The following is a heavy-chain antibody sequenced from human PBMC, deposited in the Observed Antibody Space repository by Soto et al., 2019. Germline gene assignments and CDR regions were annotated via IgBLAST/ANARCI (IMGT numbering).Heavy chain of an antibody. CDR3: AGGDTVVVAATIFDY. V-gene: IGHV4-34*01. D-gene: IGHD2-15*01. CDR1: GGSFSGYY. J-gene: IGHJ4*02. Sequence: QVQLQQWGAGLLKPSETLSLTCAVYGGSFSGYYWSWIRQPPGKGLEWIGEINHSGSTNYNPSLKSRVTISVDTSKNQFSVQLSSVTAADTAVYYCAGGDTVVVAATIFDYWGQGTLVTVSS. CDR2: INHSGST.